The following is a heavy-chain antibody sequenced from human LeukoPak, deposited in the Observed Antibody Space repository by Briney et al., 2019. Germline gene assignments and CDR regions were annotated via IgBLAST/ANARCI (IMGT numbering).Heavy chain of an antibody. CDR3: ARADCSSTSCYIDYYYYMDV. CDR2: ISAYNGNT. J-gene: IGHJ6*03. D-gene: IGHD2-2*02. Sequence: GASVKVSCKASGYTFTSYGISWVRQAPGQGLEWMGWISAYNGNTNYAQKLQGRVTMTTDTSTSTAYMELRSLRSDDTAVYYCARADCSSTSCYIDYYYYMDVWGKGTTVTVSS. V-gene: IGHV1-18*01. CDR1: GYTFTSYG.